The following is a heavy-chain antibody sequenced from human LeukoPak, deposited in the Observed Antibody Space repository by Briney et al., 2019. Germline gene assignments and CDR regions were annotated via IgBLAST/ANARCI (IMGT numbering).Heavy chain of an antibody. V-gene: IGHV3-30-3*01. J-gene: IGHJ4*02. Sequence: GGSLRLSCAASGFTFSSYAMHWVRQAPGKGLEWVAVISYDGSNKYYVDSVKGRFTISRDNSKNTLYLQMNSLRAEDTAVYYCASGVSGYYYIDYWGQGTLVTVSS. CDR1: GFTFSSYA. D-gene: IGHD3-22*01. CDR3: ASGVSGYYYIDY. CDR2: ISYDGSNK.